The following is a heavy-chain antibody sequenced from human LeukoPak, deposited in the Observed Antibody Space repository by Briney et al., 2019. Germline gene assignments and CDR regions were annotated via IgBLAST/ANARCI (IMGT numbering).Heavy chain of an antibody. D-gene: IGHD1-26*01. CDR2: IKQDGSEK. V-gene: IGHV3-7*03. J-gene: IGHJ4*02. Sequence: HSGGSLRLSCAASGFTFSSYWMSWVRQAPGKGLEWVANIKQDGSEKYYVDSVKGRFTISRDNAKNSLYLQMNSLRAEDTAVYYCARLRVGAHYYFDYWGQGTLVTVSS. CDR1: GFTFSSYW. CDR3: ARLRVGAHYYFDY.